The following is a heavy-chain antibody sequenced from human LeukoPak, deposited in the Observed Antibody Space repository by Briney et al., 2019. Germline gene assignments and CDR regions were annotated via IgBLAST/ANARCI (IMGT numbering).Heavy chain of an antibody. D-gene: IGHD2-15*01. V-gene: IGHV3-23*01. CDR1: GFTFSSDA. CDR3: AKGHIVAFDY. J-gene: IGHJ4*02. Sequence: PGGSLTLACAASGFTFSSDAMSWVRQAPGKGLEWVSAISASGGSTYYADSVKGRLTISSDNSKNTLYLQMNSLRAEDTAVYYCAKGHIVAFDYWGQGTLVTVSS. CDR2: ISASGGST.